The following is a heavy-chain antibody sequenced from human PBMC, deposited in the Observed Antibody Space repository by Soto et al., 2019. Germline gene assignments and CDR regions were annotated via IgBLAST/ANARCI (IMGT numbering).Heavy chain of an antibody. Sequence: QVQLQESGPGLVKPSQTLSLTCNVSGGSISSGSYFWGWIRQPPGKGLEWVGYISSSGSAYYKSSLKSRITISADTSKNQFSLNLSSVNVADTAVYYCARGIAARPPFFDNWGQGTLVTVSS. CDR3: ARGIAARPPFFDN. CDR2: ISSSGSA. V-gene: IGHV4-30-4*01. D-gene: IGHD6-6*01. J-gene: IGHJ4*02. CDR1: GGSISSGSYF.